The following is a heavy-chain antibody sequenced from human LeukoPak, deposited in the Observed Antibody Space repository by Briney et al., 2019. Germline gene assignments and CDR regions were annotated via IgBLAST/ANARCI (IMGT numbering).Heavy chain of an antibody. D-gene: IGHD6-19*01. Sequence: ASVKVSCKVSGYSVTEVAIHWVRQAPGKGPEWMGGFDREYGETVFAQNFQGRVTMTMDTSTSTAYMELKSLTADDTAIYYCAREPGVAAAAVPFDYWGQGTLVTVSS. J-gene: IGHJ4*02. CDR1: GYSVTEVA. V-gene: IGHV1-24*01. CDR3: AREPGVAAAAVPFDY. CDR2: FDREYGET.